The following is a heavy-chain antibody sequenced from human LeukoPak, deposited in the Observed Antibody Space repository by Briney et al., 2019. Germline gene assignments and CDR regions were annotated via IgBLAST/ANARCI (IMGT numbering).Heavy chain of an antibody. CDR3: ARGFAPLRYFDSRRFDP. V-gene: IGHV3-21*01. CDR1: GFTFSSYS. CDR2: ISSSSSYI. D-gene: IGHD3-9*01. J-gene: IGHJ5*02. Sequence: GGSLRLSCAASGFTFSSYSMNWVRQAPGKGLEWVSSISSSSSYIYYADSVKGRFTISRDNAKNSLYLQMNSLRAADTAVYYCARGFAPLRYFDSRRFDPWGQGTLVTVSS.